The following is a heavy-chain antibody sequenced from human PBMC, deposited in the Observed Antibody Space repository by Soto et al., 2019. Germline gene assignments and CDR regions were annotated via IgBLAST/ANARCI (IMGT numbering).Heavy chain of an antibody. CDR2: ISPRTTYK. V-gene: IGHV3-11*06. Sequence: QVQPVESGGGLVKPGGSLRLSCASSGFTFSDHYMSWIRRSPGKGLEFLSYISPRTTYKNYADSVKGRFTISRDNAKNSLYLQLNSLRAEDTAIYYCSRGGGGGLFDLWGQGTFVTVSS. J-gene: IGHJ4*02. CDR3: SRGGGGGLFDL. D-gene: IGHD2-21*01. CDR1: GFTFSDHY.